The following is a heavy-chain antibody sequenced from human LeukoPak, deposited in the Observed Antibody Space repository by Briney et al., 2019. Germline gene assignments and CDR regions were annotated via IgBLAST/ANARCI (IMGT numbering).Heavy chain of an antibody. CDR3: ARAYGYNYRDV. V-gene: IGHV4-34*01. J-gene: IGHJ6*03. D-gene: IGHD4-17*01. Sequence: PSETLSLTCAVYGGSFSGYYWSWIRQPPGKGLEWIGEINHSGSTNYNPSLKSRVTISVDTSKNQFSLKLSSVTAADTAVYYCARAYGYNYRDVGGKGTTVTIPS. CDR1: GGSFSGYY. CDR2: INHSGST.